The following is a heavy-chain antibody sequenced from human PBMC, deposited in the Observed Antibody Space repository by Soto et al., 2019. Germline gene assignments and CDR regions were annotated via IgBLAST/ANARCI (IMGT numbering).Heavy chain of an antibody. D-gene: IGHD6-13*01. CDR1: GGSFSGYY. CDR3: ARIAAAGKGLEYFQH. V-gene: IGHV4-34*01. CDR2: INHSGST. J-gene: IGHJ1*01. Sequence: QVQLQQWGAGLLKPSETLSLTCAVYGGSFSGYYWSWIRQPPGKGLVWIGEINHSGSTNYNPSLKSRVTISVDTSKNQFSLKLSSVTAADTAVYYCARIAAAGKGLEYFQHWGQGTLVTVSS.